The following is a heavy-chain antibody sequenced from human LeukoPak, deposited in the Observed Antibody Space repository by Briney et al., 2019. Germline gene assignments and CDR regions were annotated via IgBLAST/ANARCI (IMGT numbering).Heavy chain of an antibody. CDR1: GFTFSDYY. Sequence: GGSLRLSCAASGFTFSDYYMNWIRQAPGKGLEWVSYVSSSGSTIYYADSVKGRFTISRDSAKNSLYLQMISLTAEDTALYYCAGYTSGWFGALDIWGQGTMVTVSS. CDR2: VSSSGSTI. CDR3: AGYTSGWFGALDI. V-gene: IGHV3-11*04. J-gene: IGHJ3*02. D-gene: IGHD6-19*01.